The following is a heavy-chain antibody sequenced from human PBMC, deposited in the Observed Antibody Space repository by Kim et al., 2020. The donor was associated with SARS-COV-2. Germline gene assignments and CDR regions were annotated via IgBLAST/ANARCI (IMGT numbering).Heavy chain of an antibody. J-gene: IGHJ4*02. V-gene: IGHV3-23*01. CDR3: AKGHGDH. Sequence: GGGGDPFSADSLKGRFTISRDNSKRTLYLQMNSLRADDTAIYYCAKGHGDHWGQGTLVTVSS. CDR2: GGGGDP.